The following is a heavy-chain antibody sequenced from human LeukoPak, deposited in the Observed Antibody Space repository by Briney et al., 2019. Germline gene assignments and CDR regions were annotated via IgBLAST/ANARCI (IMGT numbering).Heavy chain of an antibody. V-gene: IGHV1-46*04. CDR3: ARASLIATLPAPLDY. D-gene: IGHD6-6*01. CDR2: INPRSGST. J-gene: IGHJ4*02. CDR1: GYTFTTYY. Sequence: ASVKVSCKASGYTFTTYYMHWVRQAPGQGLEWMRIINPRSGSTDYAHNLQGRVTMTRDTSTSTVYMELSSLRSEDTAVYYCARASLIATLPAPLDYWGQGTLVTVSS.